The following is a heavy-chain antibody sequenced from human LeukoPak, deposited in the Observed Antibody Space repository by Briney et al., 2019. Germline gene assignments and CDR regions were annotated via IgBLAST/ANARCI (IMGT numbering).Heavy chain of an antibody. CDR3: ASLSFSVDTAMGFDY. D-gene: IGHD5-18*01. J-gene: IGHJ4*02. CDR1: GFTVSSNY. CDR2: IYSGGST. Sequence: GGSLRLSCAASGFTVSSNYMSWVRQAPGKGLEWVSVIYSGGSTYYADSVKGRFTISRDNSKNTLYLQMNSLRAEDTAVYYCASLSFSVDTAMGFDYWGQGTLVTVSS. V-gene: IGHV3-53*01.